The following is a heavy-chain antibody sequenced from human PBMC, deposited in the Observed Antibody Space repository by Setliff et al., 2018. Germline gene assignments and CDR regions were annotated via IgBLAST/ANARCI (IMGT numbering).Heavy chain of an antibody. CDR2: IYIGGSA. V-gene: IGHV4-4*07. Sequence: PSETLSLTCTISGGSISSYYWSWIRQPAGKGLEWIGHIYIGGSANYNPSLKSRVTMSIDTSKNQFSLKLNSVTAADMAVYYCAREQWLDPPGYYYMDVWAKGTTVTVSS. J-gene: IGHJ6*03. CDR3: AREQWLDPPGYYYMDV. D-gene: IGHD6-19*01. CDR1: GGSISSYY.